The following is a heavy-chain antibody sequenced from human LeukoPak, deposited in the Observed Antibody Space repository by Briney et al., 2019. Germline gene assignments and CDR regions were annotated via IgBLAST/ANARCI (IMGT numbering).Heavy chain of an antibody. CDR3: ARDGSRDGYNWFDY. V-gene: IGHV3-11*05. Sequence: AGGSLRLSCAASGFTFSDYYMSWIRQAPGKGLEWVSFISSSSSYTNYADSVKGRFTISRDNAENSLYLQMNSLRAEDTAVYYCARDGSRDGYNWFDYWGQGTLVTVSS. D-gene: IGHD5-24*01. CDR1: GFTFSDYY. J-gene: IGHJ4*02. CDR2: ISSSSSYT.